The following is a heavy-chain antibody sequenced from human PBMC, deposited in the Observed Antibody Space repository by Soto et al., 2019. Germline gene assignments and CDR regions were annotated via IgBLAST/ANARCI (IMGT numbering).Heavy chain of an antibody. CDR3: ARGVAGNSDFDY. CDR2: IIPILGIA. V-gene: IGHV1-69*02. D-gene: IGHD6-19*01. CDR1: GGTFSSYT. Sequence: QVQLVQSGAEVKKPGSSVKVSCKASGGTFSSYTISWVRQAPGQGLEWMGRIIPILGIANYAQKFQGRVTIPADKSTSTAYMELSSLRSEDTAVYYCARGVAGNSDFDYWGQGTLVTVSS. J-gene: IGHJ4*02.